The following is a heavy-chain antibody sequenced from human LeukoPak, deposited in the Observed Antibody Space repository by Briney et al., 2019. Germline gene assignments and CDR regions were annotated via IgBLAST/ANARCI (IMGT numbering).Heavy chain of an antibody. CDR3: ARPFIETPSLGALDY. D-gene: IGHD4-23*01. CDR2: INPDSGGT. CDR1: GYTFSDYY. J-gene: IGHJ4*02. V-gene: IGHV1-2*02. Sequence: ASVKVSCKASGYTFSDYYMHWVRQAPGQGLEWMGWINPDSGGTNYAQNFQGRVTMTRDTSISTAYMELSRLRSDDTAVYYCARPFIETPSLGALDYWGQGTLVTVSS.